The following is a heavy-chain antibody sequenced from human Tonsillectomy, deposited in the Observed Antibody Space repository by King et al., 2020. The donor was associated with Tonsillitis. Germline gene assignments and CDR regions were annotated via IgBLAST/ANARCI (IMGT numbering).Heavy chain of an antibody. CDR3: ARSLGRNYYYYMDV. Sequence: VQLVESGAEVKKPGSSVKVSCKASGGTFSTYSITWVRQAPGQGREWMGGIIPILGTTNYAQKFQGRVTITADGSTNTAYMELSSLRSEDTAVYFCARSLGRNYYYYMDVWGKGTTVTVSS. J-gene: IGHJ6*03. CDR1: GGTFSTYS. V-gene: IGHV1-69*01. CDR2: IIPILGTT. D-gene: IGHD3-16*01.